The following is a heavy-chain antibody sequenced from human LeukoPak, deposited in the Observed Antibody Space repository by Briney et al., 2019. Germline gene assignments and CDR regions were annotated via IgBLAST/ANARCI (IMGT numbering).Heavy chain of an antibody. CDR2: ISSSSSYT. V-gene: IGHV3-11*06. D-gene: IGHD6-13*01. CDR1: GFTFSDYY. Sequence: GGSLRLSCAASGFTFSDYYMSWIRQAPGKGLEWVSYISSSSSYTNYADSVKGRFTISRDNAKNSLYLQMNSLRAEGTAVYYCARGGYSSSWYLPFDYWGQGTLVTVSS. CDR3: ARGGYSSSWYLPFDY. J-gene: IGHJ4*02.